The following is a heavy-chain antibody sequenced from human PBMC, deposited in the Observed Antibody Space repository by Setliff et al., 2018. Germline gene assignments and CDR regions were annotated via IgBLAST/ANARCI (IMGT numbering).Heavy chain of an antibody. CDR1: GGSISSSNW. J-gene: IGHJ4*02. D-gene: IGHD3-3*01. CDR2: IYHSGST. V-gene: IGHV4-4*02. Sequence: SETLSLTCAVSGGSISSSNWWSWVRQPPGKGLEWIGEIYHSGSTNYNPSLKSRVTISVDTSKNQFSLKLSSVIAADTAVYYCARRETYYNFWSGYYAYWGQGTLVTVSS. CDR3: ARRETYYNFWSGYYAY.